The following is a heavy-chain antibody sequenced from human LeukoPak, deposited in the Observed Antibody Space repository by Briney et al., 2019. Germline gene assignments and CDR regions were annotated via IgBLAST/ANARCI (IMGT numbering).Heavy chain of an antibody. D-gene: IGHD6-6*01. CDR1: GGSFSGYY. CDR3: AREAPNWFDP. Sequence: RPSETLSLTCVVYGGSFSGYYWSWIRQPPGKGREWIGEINHSGSTNYNPSLKSRVTISVDTSKSQFSLKLSSVTAADTAVYYCAREAPNWFDPWGQGTLVTVSS. J-gene: IGHJ5*02. V-gene: IGHV4-34*01. CDR2: INHSGST.